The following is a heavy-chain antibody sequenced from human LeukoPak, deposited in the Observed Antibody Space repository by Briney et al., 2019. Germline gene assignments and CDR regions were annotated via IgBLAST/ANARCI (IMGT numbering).Heavy chain of an antibody. CDR1: GGSISSSSYY. J-gene: IGHJ5*02. CDR3: AREGVGFYCSSTSCYDRHNWFDP. Sequence: SETLSLTCTVSGGSISSSSYYWGWIRQPPGKGLEWIGSIYYSRSTYYNPSLKSRVTISVDTSKNQFSLKLSSVTAADTAVYYCAREGVGFYCSSTSCYDRHNWFDPWRQGTLVTVSS. V-gene: IGHV4-39*07. D-gene: IGHD2-2*01. CDR2: IYYSRST.